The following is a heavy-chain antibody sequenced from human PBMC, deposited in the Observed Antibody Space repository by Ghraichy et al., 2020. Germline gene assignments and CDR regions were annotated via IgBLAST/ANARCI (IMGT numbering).Heavy chain of an antibody. D-gene: IGHD6-13*01. CDR1: GFTFDDYA. V-gene: IGHV3-9*01. Sequence: GGSLRLSCAASGFTFDDYAMYWVRQALGKGLEWVAGISWYSGSIGYADSVKGRFTISRDNAKNSLYLQMNSLRAEDTALYYCAKAGYSTNWDNYYYSGMDVWGQGTTVTVSS. J-gene: IGHJ6*02. CDR2: ISWYSGSI. CDR3: AKAGYSTNWDNYYYSGMDV.